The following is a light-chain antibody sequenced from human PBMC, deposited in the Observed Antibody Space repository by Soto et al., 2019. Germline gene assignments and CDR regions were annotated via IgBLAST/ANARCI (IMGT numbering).Light chain of an antibody. J-gene: IGKJ3*01. CDR1: ACISNY. Sequence: IQLTQFPSSLSASVGDICTITCPASACISNYLGSYQQTVEKAPKLLIYAASALKPGVTSWFRGSGHATDFTLTIGPLQPEDFATYHCQQLKGYPRTFGPGTTVD. CDR3: QQLKGYPRT. V-gene: IGKV1-9*01. CDR2: AAS.